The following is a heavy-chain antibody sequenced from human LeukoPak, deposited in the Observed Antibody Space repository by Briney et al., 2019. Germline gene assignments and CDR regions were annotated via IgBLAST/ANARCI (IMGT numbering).Heavy chain of an antibody. J-gene: IGHJ6*03. CDR1: GYTFTTYY. CDR3: ARGTLYYYYYYMDV. Sequence: ASVKVSCKTSGYTFTTYYIHWVRQAPGQGLEWMGIINPSGGSTSYAQKFQGRVTMTRDMSTSTVYMELSSLRSEDTAMYYCARGTLYYYYYYMDVWGKGTTVTISS. CDR2: INPSGGST. V-gene: IGHV1-46*01. D-gene: IGHD1-1*01.